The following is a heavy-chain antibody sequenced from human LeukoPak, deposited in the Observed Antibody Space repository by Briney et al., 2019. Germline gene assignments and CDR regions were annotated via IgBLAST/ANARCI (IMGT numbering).Heavy chain of an antibody. J-gene: IGHJ4*02. CDR2: IYHSGST. CDR3: ARDNIVVVAATKAYYFDY. CDR1: GYSISSGYY. D-gene: IGHD2-15*01. V-gene: IGHV4-38-2*02. Sequence: PSETLSLTCTVSGYSISSGYYWGWIRQPPGKGLEWIGSIYHSGSTYYNPSLKSRVTISVDTSKNQFSLKLSSVTAADTAVYYCARDNIVVVAATKAYYFDYWGQGTLVTVSS.